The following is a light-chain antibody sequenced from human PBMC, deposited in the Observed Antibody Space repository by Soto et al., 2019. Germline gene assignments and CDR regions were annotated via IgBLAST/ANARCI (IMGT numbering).Light chain of an antibody. CDR1: QSLSSNY. CDR2: DAS. CDR3: QQRSNWPPSIT. J-gene: IGKJ5*01. Sequence: EIVMTQSPATLSLSPGERATLSCGASQSLSSNYLAWYQQKPGLAPRLLIHDASSRATGIPDRFSGSGSGTDFTLTISSLGPEDFAVYYCQQRSNWPPSITFGQGTRLEIK. V-gene: IGKV3D-20*02.